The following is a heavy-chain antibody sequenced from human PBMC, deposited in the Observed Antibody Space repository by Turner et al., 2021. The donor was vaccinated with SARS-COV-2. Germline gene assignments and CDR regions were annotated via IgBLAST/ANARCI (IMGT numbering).Heavy chain of an antibody. D-gene: IGHD1-26*01. Sequence: LQESGRGGVERRARLSLTCSVSGGSISSKSWSWIRQSPGRGLEWIGYFYKIGSIDYNPTLRSRVTISVDTSNNQLSLNLITGVAADTAFYYCARQQGSASGYDHGMNVWGQGTAVIVSS. CDR1: GGSISSKS. CDR3: ARQQGSASGYDHGMNV. V-gene: IGHV4-59*08. J-gene: IGHJ6*02. CDR2: FYKIGSI.